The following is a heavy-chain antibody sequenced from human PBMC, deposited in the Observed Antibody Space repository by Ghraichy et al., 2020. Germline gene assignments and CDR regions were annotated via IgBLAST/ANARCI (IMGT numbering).Heavy chain of an antibody. J-gene: IGHJ6*02. Sequence: SVKVSCKASGGTFSSYAISWVRQAPGQGLEWMGGIIPIFGTANYAQKFQGRVTITADESTSTAYMELSSLRSEDTAVYYCARTPHVDTAMVDYYYYYGMDVWGQGTTVTVSS. V-gene: IGHV1-69*13. CDR1: GGTFSSYA. CDR3: ARTPHVDTAMVDYYYYYGMDV. CDR2: IIPIFGTA. D-gene: IGHD5-18*01.